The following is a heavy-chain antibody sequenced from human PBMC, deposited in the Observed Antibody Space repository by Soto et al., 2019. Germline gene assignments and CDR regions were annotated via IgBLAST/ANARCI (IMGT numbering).Heavy chain of an antibody. D-gene: IGHD6-6*01. V-gene: IGHV3-21*01. J-gene: IGHJ3*02. CDR2: ISSSSSYI. CDR3: ARDPASPDAFDI. CDR1: VFTFISYS. Sequence: PGWSLRLSCASSVFTFISYSMNWVRQAPGKGLEWVSSISSSSSYIYYADSVKGRFTISRDNAKNSLYLQMNSLRAEDTAVYYCARDPASPDAFDIWGQGTMVTVSS.